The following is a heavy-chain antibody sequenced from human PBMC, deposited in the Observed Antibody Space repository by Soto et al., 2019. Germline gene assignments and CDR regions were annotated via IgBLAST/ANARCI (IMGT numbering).Heavy chain of an antibody. V-gene: IGHV3-23*01. CDR2: ISGSGGGT. D-gene: IGHD5-12*01. Sequence: PGGSLRLSCAASGFTFSSYAMSWVRQAPGKGLEWVSLISGSGGGTYYADSVKGRFTISRDNAKNTLYLQVNSLRAEDTAVYYCAKEPGALIGYHFDYWGQGTLVTVSS. CDR3: AKEPGALIGYHFDY. CDR1: GFTFSSYA. J-gene: IGHJ4*02.